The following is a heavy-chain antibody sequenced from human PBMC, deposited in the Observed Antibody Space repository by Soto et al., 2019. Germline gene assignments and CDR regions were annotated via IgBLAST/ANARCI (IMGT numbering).Heavy chain of an antibody. D-gene: IGHD6-19*01. CDR1: GRPFSSNA. Sequence: QGQLVQSGAEVKKPGSSVKVSCKTSGRPFSSNAISWVRQAPGQGPEWMGGIVPLFGTTNYAQTFQGRVTSTADESTSTVYMELSGWRPEDTAVYYCARDRDGWYYFDSGGQGTLVTVSS. CDR3: ARDRDGWYYFDS. CDR2: IVPLFGTT. J-gene: IGHJ4*02. V-gene: IGHV1-69*12.